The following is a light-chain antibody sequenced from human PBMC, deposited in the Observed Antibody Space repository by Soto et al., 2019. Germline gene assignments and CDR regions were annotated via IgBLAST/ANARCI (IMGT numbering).Light chain of an antibody. Sequence: EIVMTQSPATLSVSPGERVTLSCRASQSVSSNLAWFQQKPGQAPRLLSYGASTRATGIPARFSGSGSGTEFTLTISRLQSEDFAVYYCQQYNNWPRTFGQGTKVEIK. CDR3: QQYNNWPRT. CDR1: QSVSSN. CDR2: GAS. V-gene: IGKV3-15*01. J-gene: IGKJ1*01.